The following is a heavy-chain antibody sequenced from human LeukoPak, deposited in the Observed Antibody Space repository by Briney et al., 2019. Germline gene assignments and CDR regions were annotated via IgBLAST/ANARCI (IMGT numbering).Heavy chain of an antibody. V-gene: IGHV4-4*02. CDR1: GGSISSSNW. CDR3: AREQARYYYYYGMDV. Sequence: SETPSLTCAVSGGSISSSNWWSWVRQPPGKGLEWIGEIYHSGSTNYNPSLKSRVTISVDKSKNQFSLKLSSVTAADTAVYYCAREQARYYYYYGMDVWGQGTTVTVSS. CDR2: IYHSGST. J-gene: IGHJ6*02.